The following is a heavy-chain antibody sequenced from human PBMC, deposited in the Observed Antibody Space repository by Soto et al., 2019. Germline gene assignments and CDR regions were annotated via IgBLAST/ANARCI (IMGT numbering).Heavy chain of an antibody. CDR1: GYTFTSYG. CDR2: ISAYNGNT. D-gene: IGHD2-15*01. J-gene: IGHJ6*03. Sequence: ASVKVSCKASGYTFTSYGISWVRQAPGQGLEWMGWISAYNGNTNYAQKLQGRVTMTTDTSTSTAYMELRSLRSDDTAVYYCASGSFPSFYYYMDVWGKGTTATVSS. V-gene: IGHV1-18*01. CDR3: ASGSFPSFYYYMDV.